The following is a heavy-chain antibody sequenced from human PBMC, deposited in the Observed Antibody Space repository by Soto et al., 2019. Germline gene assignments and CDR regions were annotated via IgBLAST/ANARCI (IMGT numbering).Heavy chain of an antibody. CDR3: AKGPRNWGVDY. D-gene: IGHD7-27*01. CDR1: GYTFTSYA. Sequence: ASVKVSCKASGYTFTSYAMHWVRQAPGQRLEWMGWINAGNGNTKYSQKFRGRVTMTRSTSISTAYMELSTLRSEDTAVYYCAKGPRNWGVDYWGQGTLVTVSS. V-gene: IGHV1-3*01. CDR2: INAGNGNT. J-gene: IGHJ4*02.